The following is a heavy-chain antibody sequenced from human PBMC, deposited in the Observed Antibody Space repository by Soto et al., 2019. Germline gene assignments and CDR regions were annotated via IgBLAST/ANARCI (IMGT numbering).Heavy chain of an antibody. Sequence: ASVKVSCKASGYTFTSYNINWVRQATGQGLEWMGWMNPDSGNTGFAQKFQGRVAMTRSTSTSTAYMELSSLNSDDTAVYFCAREDFYGSGSYSYWGQGTQVTVSS. J-gene: IGHJ4*02. CDR1: GYTFTSYN. V-gene: IGHV1-8*01. CDR2: MNPDSGNT. CDR3: AREDFYGSGSYSY. D-gene: IGHD3-10*01.